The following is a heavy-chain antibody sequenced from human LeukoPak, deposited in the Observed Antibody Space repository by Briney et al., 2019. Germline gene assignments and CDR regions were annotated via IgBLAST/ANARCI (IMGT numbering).Heavy chain of an antibody. V-gene: IGHV3-30*04. CDR2: ISYDGSNK. Sequence: SGGSLRLSCAASGFTFSSYAMHWVRQAPGKGLEWVAVISYDGSNKYYADSVKGRFTISRDNSKNTLYLQMNSLRAEDTAVYYCARDTAARRPYWGQGTLVTVSS. CDR3: ARDTAARRPY. J-gene: IGHJ4*02. D-gene: IGHD6-6*01. CDR1: GFTFSSYA.